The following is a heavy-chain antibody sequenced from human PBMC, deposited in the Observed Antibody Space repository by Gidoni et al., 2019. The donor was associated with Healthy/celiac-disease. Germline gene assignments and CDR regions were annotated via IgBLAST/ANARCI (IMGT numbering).Heavy chain of an antibody. V-gene: IGHV4-34*01. CDR2: INHSGST. CDR1: GGSFSGYY. CDR3: ARGWSPRPIVVVPAAKGAFDY. D-gene: IGHD2-2*01. Sequence: QVQLQQWGAGLLTPSETLSLTCAVYGGSFSGYYWSWIRQPPGKGLEWIGEINHSGSTNYNPSLKSRVTISVDTSKNQFSLKLSSVTAADMAVYYCARGWSPRPIVVVPAAKGAFDYWGQGTLVTVSS. J-gene: IGHJ4*02.